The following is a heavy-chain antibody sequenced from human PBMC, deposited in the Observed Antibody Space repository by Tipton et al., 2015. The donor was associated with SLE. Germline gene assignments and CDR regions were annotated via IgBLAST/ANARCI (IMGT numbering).Heavy chain of an antibody. CDR3: AREYQGRFYVNGAFDV. Sequence: SLRLSCAASGFTFSNNWMTWVRQAPGKGLEWVAHIREDGSEEYYVDFVKGRFTIDRDHAKNSLYLEMNNLRVEDTAVYYCAREYQGRFYVNGAFDVWGQGTMVTVSS. CDR1: GFTFSNNW. J-gene: IGHJ3*01. V-gene: IGHV3-7*01. CDR2: IREDGSEE. D-gene: IGHD1-26*01.